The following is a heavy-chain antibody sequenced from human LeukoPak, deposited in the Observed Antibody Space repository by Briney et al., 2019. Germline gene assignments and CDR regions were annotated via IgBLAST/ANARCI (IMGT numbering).Heavy chain of an antibody. Sequence: SETLSLTCTVSGGSISSDYWGWIRQPPGKGLEWIGYIFHTGSTNYNPSLRSRVTISLDASRDQFSLKLSSVTAANTAVYFCASALTTPDAFDIWGQGTRVTVSS. V-gene: IGHV4-59*01. CDR2: IFHTGST. CDR3: ASALTTPDAFDI. J-gene: IGHJ3*02. D-gene: IGHD1-1*01. CDR1: GGSISSDY.